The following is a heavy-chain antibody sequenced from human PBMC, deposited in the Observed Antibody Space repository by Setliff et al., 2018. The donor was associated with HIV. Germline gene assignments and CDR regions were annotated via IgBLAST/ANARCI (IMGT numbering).Heavy chain of an antibody. CDR2: IYSGGSS. D-gene: IGHD1-1*01. V-gene: IGHV4-59*11. CDR1: DDSITTHY. Sequence: SETLSLTCTVSDDSITTHYWSWIRQPPGKGLEWIGYIYSGGSSNYNPSLKSRSSVSMDMSRKQFSLKLTSVTAADTAIYYCARDSEHPTGYFDSWGRGILVTVSS. J-gene: IGHJ4*02. CDR3: ARDSEHPTGYFDS.